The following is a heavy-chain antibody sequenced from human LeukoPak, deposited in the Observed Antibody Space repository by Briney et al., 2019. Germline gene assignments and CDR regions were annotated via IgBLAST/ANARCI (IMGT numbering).Heavy chain of an antibody. D-gene: IGHD4-11*01. CDR1: GGSMRSYY. V-gene: IGHV4-59*01. J-gene: IGHJ4*02. CDR3: ARVGLTTVTMDY. Sequence: SETLSLTCTVSGGSMRSYYWTWIRQPPGKGLEWIGYIYHNGNTTYNPSLKSRVTISVDTSKKQFALKLDSVSAADTAVYYCARVGLTTVTMDYWGQGTLVTVSS. CDR2: IYHNGNT.